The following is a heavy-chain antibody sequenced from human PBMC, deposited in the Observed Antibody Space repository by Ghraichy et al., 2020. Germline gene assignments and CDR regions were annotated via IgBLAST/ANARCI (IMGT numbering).Heavy chain of an antibody. V-gene: IGHV3-30*14. Sequence: GGSLRLSCAASGFTVSTYFMHWVRQAPGKGLEWVAEISYDGSTKYYADSVKGRFTISRDNSKNILYFEMSSLQPEDTAVYYCARGGVIPTAGAYDSWGQGTLVAVSS. D-gene: IGHD2-2*01. J-gene: IGHJ5*01. CDR1: GFTVSTYF. CDR2: ISYDGSTK. CDR3: ARGGVIPTAGAYDS.